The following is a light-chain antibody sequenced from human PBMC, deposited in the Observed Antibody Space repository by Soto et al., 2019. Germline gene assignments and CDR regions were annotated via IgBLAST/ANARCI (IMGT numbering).Light chain of an antibody. CDR2: EVS. Sequence: QSALTQPPSASGSPGQSVTISCTGTSNDVGGYNYVSWYQQYPGKAPKLRIYEVSKRPSGVPDRFSGSKSGNTASLTVSGLQAEDEADYYCSSYAGSNNMVFGGGTKLTVL. J-gene: IGLJ3*02. V-gene: IGLV2-8*01. CDR3: SSYAGSNNMV. CDR1: SNDVGGYNY.